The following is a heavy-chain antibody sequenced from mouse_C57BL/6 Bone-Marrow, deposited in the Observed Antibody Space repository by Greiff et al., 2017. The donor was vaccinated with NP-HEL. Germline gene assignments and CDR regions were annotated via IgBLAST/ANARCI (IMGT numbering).Heavy chain of an antibody. J-gene: IGHJ3*01. CDR2: ISGGGGNT. CDR1: GFTFSSYT. CDR3: ARRDYDRFAY. V-gene: IGHV5-9*01. D-gene: IGHD2-4*01. Sequence: EVKLVESGGGLVKPGGSLKLSCAASGFTFSSYTMSWVRQTPEKRLEWVATISGGGGNTYYPDSVKGRFTISRDNAKNTLYLQMSSLRSEDTALYYCARRDYDRFAYWGQGTLVTVSA.